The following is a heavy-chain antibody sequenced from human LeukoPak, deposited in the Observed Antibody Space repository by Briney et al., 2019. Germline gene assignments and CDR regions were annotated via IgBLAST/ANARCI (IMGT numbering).Heavy chain of an antibody. CDR3: ARDGLYYYDSSGYYPDY. CDR2: ISYDVGKK. J-gene: IGHJ4*02. V-gene: IGHV3-30*03. D-gene: IGHD3-22*01. CDR1: GFTFSSYG. Sequence: GGSLRLSCAASGFTFSSYGMHWVRQAPGKGLEWVAVISYDVGKKYYADSVKGRFTISRDNSKNTLYLQMNSLRAEDTAVYYCARDGLYYYDSSGYYPDYWGQGTLVTVSS.